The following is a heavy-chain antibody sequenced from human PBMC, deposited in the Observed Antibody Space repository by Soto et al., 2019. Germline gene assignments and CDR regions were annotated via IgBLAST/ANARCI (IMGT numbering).Heavy chain of an antibody. J-gene: IGHJ4*02. Sequence: GGSLRLSCAASGFTFSSYAMSWGRQAPGKGLEWVSAISGSGGSTYYADSVKGRFTISRDNSKNPLYLQMNSLRAEDTAVYYCDKEIFTSGIFDYWGQGTLVTVSS. CDR1: GFTFSSYA. CDR3: DKEIFTSGIFDY. D-gene: IGHD3-3*01. CDR2: ISGSGGST. V-gene: IGHV3-23*01.